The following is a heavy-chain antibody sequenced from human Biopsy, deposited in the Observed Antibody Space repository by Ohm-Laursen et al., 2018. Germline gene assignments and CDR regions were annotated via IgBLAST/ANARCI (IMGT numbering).Heavy chain of an antibody. V-gene: IGHV3-7*01. CDR3: TRAEAGSGSLLYFDY. D-gene: IGHD3-10*01. J-gene: IGHJ4*02. Sequence: SLRLSCTASGFSFRDYWMSWVRRAPGKGLEWVATIKEDGSEIKYVASVKGRFTISRDNTESSLYLQMNNLTAEDTAVYYCTRAEAGSGSLLYFDYWGQGTLVTVSS. CDR1: GFSFRDYW. CDR2: IKEDGSEI.